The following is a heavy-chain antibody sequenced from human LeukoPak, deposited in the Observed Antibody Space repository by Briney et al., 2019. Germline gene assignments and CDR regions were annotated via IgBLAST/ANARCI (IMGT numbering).Heavy chain of an antibody. J-gene: IGHJ4*02. CDR1: GFTFSSYA. D-gene: IGHD6-13*01. V-gene: IGHV3-23*01. CDR3: ANLPSSWYVWEDY. CDR2: ISGSGGST. Sequence: GGSLRLSCAASGFTFSSYAMSWVRQAPGKGLEWVSAISGSGGSTYYADSVKGRFTISRDNSKNTLYLQMNSLRAEDTAVYYRANLPSSWYVWEDYWGQGTLVTVSS.